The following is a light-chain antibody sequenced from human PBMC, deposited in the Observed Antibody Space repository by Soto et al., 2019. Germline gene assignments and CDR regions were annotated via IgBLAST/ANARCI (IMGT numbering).Light chain of an antibody. CDR1: QSISTY. Sequence: DIQMTQSPSSLSASVGNRVTITCRASQSISTYLNWYQKKPGKAPNLLIYDASRLQSGVPSRFSGSGGGTDFTLSISSVQPEDFATYFCQQSYMDPITFGQRGRLEIK. CDR3: QQSYMDPIT. CDR2: DAS. J-gene: IGKJ5*01. V-gene: IGKV1-39*01.